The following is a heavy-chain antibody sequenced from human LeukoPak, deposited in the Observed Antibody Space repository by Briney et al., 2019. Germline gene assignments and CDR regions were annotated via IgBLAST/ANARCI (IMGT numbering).Heavy chain of an antibody. CDR3: ARGCGYDFY. J-gene: IGHJ4*02. V-gene: IGHV4-34*01. D-gene: IGHD5-12*01. Sequence: SETLSLTCAVYGGSFSGYYWSWIRQPPGKGLEWIGEINHSGSTNYNPSLKSRVTISVDTSKNQFSLKLSSVTAADTAVYYCARGCGYDFYWGQGTLVTVSS. CDR1: GGSFSGYY. CDR2: INHSGST.